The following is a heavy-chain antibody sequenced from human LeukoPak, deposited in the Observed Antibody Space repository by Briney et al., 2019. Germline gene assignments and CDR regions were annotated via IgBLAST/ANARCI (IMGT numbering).Heavy chain of an antibody. J-gene: IGHJ4*02. D-gene: IGHD2-15*01. CDR1: GLTFRSYW. V-gene: IGHV3-7*01. Sequence: GGSLRLSCAASGLTFRSYWMSWVRQAPGKGLEWVANIHPNGGTKNYVDSVKGRFTISRDNAANSLYLQMNSLRAEDTAVYYCASTLPDCSDGTCALGGQGTLVTVSS. CDR3: ASTLPDCSDGTCAL. CDR2: IHPNGGTK.